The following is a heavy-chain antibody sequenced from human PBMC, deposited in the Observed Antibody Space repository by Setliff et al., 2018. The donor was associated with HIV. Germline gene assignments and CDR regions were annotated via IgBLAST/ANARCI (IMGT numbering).Heavy chain of an antibody. D-gene: IGHD3-22*01. J-gene: IGHJ6*03. CDR3: AREGVSRYFHYMDV. CDR2: IYFTGSS. V-gene: IGHV4-59*13. Sequence: SETLSLTCSVSGGSIGGYSWGWIRQSPGKGLEWIGSIYFTGSSDNNPSLKSRVTLSVDTSKHQFSLKLSSVTAADTAVYYCAREGVSRYFHYMDVWGKGTTVTVSS. CDR1: GGSIGGYS.